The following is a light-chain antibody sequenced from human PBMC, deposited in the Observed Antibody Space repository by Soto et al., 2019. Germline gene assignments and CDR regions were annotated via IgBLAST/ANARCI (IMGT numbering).Light chain of an antibody. CDR2: GAS. CDR3: QHRSNWPLT. CDR1: QSVSTY. J-gene: IGKJ4*01. Sequence: ELVLTQSPATLSLSPGERATLSCRASQSVSTYLAWYQHKPGQAPRLLIYGASNRAPGIPARFSGSGSGTDFTLTISSLEPEDFAVYYCQHRSNWPLTFGGGTKVEIK. V-gene: IGKV3-11*01.